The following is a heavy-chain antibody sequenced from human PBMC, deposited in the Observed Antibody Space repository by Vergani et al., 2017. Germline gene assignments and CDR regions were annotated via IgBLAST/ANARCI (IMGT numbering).Heavy chain of an antibody. J-gene: IGHJ3*02. Sequence: QVQLVESGGGVVQPGRSLRLSCAASGFTFSSYGMHWVRQAPGKGLEWVAVISYDGSNKYYADSVKGRFTISRDNSKNTLYLQMNSLRAEDTAVYYCAKDFRKPRYYGSGGIGPRFEAFDIWGQGTMVTVSS. CDR1: GFTFSSYG. V-gene: IGHV3-30*18. CDR3: AKDFRKPRYYGSGGIGPRFEAFDI. CDR2: ISYDGSNK. D-gene: IGHD3-10*01.